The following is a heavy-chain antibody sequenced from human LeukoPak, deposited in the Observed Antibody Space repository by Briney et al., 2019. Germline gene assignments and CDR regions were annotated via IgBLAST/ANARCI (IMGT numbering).Heavy chain of an antibody. J-gene: IGHJ4*02. Sequence: SSVKVSCKASGGIFSSYAISWVLQPPGQGLEGMGGIIPIFGTANYAQKFHGRVTITPDKSTSTAYMELSRLRTEDTAVYYGARDRPRTYSGYDWGFDYWGQGPLVIVSS. CDR2: IIPIFGTA. CDR3: ARDRPRTYSGYDWGFDY. D-gene: IGHD5-12*01. V-gene: IGHV1-69*06. CDR1: GGIFSSYA.